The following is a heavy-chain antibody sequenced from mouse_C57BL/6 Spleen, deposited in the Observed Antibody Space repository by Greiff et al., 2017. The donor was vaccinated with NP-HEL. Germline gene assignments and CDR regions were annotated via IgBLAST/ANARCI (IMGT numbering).Heavy chain of an antibody. Sequence: VHLVESGEGLVKPGGSLKLSCAASGFTFSSYAMSWVRQTPEKRLEWVAYISSGGDYIYYADTVKGRFTISRDNARNTLYLQMSSLKSEDTAMYYCTRDYYGSTGYFDVWGTGTTVTVSS. J-gene: IGHJ1*03. D-gene: IGHD1-1*01. CDR1: GFTFSSYA. CDR3: TRDYYGSTGYFDV. CDR2: ISSGGDYI. V-gene: IGHV5-9-1*02.